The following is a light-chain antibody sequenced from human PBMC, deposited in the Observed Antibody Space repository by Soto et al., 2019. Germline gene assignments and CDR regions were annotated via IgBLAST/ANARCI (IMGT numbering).Light chain of an antibody. J-gene: IGKJ2*01. CDR2: DAS. V-gene: IGKV3-11*01. CDR3: QQRGT. CDR1: QSVSSY. Sequence: EIVLTQSPATLSLSPGERATLSCRASQSVSSYLAWYQQKPGQAPRLLIYDASNRATGIPARFSGSGSGTDFTLTISSLAPEDFVVYYCQQRGTFGQGTKLEIK.